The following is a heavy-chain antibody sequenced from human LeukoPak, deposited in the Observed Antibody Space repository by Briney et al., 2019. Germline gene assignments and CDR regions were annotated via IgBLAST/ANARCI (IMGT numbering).Heavy chain of an antibody. V-gene: IGHV3-23*01. D-gene: IGHD3-22*01. J-gene: IGHJ4*02. Sequence: GGSLRLSCAASGFTFSSYGMSWVRQAPGKGLEWVSAISGSGGSTYYADSVKGRFTISRDNSKNTLYLQMNSLRAEDTAVYYCAKDKYYYDSSGCLDYWGQGTLVTVSS. CDR2: ISGSGGST. CDR1: GFTFSSYG. CDR3: AKDKYYYDSSGCLDY.